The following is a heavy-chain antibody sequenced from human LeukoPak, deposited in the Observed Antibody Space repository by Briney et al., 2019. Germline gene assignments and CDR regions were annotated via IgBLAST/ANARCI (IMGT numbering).Heavy chain of an antibody. J-gene: IGHJ4*02. CDR2: IYHSGST. V-gene: IGHV4-4*02. CDR1: GGSVSSSSW. D-gene: IGHD3-9*01. CDR3: ARDPKYYDILTAYSYYFDY. Sequence: PSGTLSLTCAVSGGSVSSSSWWSWVRQPPGKGLEWIAEIYHSGSTNYNPSLKSRVTISVDKSKNQFSLKLTSMTAADTAVYYCARDPKYYDILTAYSYYFDYWGQGTLVTVSS.